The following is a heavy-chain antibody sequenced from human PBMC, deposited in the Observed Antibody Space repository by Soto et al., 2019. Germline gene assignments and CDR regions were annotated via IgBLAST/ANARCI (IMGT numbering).Heavy chain of an antibody. CDR2: MNPKSGNT. CDR3: ARDSSTTSPV. V-gene: IGHV1-8*01. D-gene: IGHD2-2*01. Sequence: QVQLVQSGAEVMRPGTSVMVSCKTSGYTFTDYDINWVRQATGQGLEWMGWMNPKSGNTGYAQKFPGRVSLTRNTATSTDYMELSSLRSDDTDIYYCARDSSTTSPVWGQGTMVTVSS. J-gene: IGHJ3*01. CDR1: GYTFTDYD.